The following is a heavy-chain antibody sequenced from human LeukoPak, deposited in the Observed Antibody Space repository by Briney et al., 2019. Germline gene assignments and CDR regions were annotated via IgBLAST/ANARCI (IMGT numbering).Heavy chain of an antibody. V-gene: IGHV1-18*01. CDR1: GYTFTSYG. D-gene: IGHD1-7*01. CDR3: ASQPARLSITGTTGVNAFDI. Sequence: AASVKVSCKASGYTFTSYGISWVRQAPGQGLEWMGWISAYNGNTNYAQKLQGRVTMTTDTSTSTAYMELRSLRSDDTAVYYCASQPARLSITGTTGVNAFDIWGQGTMVTVSS. CDR2: ISAYNGNT. J-gene: IGHJ3*02.